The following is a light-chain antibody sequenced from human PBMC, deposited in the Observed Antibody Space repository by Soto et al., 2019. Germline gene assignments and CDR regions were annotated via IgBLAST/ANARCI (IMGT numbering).Light chain of an antibody. J-gene: IGKJ4*01. V-gene: IGKV1-33*01. CDR3: QQFDNLT. CDR2: DAS. Sequence: DIQMTQSPSSLSASVGDRVTITCQASQDISNHLNWYQQKSGNAPKLLIYDASNLETGVPSRFSGSGSGTDFTFTISSLQPEDFATYYCQQFDNLTFGGGTKVDIK. CDR1: QDISNH.